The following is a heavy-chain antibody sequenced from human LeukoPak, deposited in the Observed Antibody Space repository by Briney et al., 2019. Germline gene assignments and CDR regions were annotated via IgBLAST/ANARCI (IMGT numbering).Heavy chain of an antibody. CDR2: IRGGGSGSGSGM. J-gene: IGHJ4*02. Sequence: HPGGSLRLSCAASGFVFSDYSMNWVRQAPGKGLEWVSNIRGGGSGSGSGMYYADSVKGRFTISRDNAKNSLYLQMSSLRAEDTAFYYCARDNNWGFDFWGQGALVTVSS. V-gene: IGHV3-48*04. CDR1: GFVFSDYS. D-gene: IGHD7-27*01. CDR3: ARDNNWGFDF.